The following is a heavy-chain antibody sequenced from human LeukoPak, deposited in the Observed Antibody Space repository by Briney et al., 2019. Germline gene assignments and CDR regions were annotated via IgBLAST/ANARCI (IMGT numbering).Heavy chain of an antibody. J-gene: IGHJ6*02. CDR1: GGTFSSYA. Sequence: SVKVSCKASGGTFSSYAISWVRQAPGQGLEWMGGIIPIFGTANYAQKFQGRVTITADESTSTAYMELSSLRCEDTAVYYCARDPPNMVRGVNVGIYGMDVWGQGTTVTVSS. CDR3: ARDPPNMVRGVNVGIYGMDV. D-gene: IGHD3-10*01. V-gene: IGHV1-69*13. CDR2: IIPIFGTA.